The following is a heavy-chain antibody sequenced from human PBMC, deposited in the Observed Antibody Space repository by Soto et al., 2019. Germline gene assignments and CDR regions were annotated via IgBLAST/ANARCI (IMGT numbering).Heavy chain of an antibody. Sequence: ASVLVSCKASGYTFTRYGISWLRQAPGHGPEWMGWINPNSGGTNYEQKLQGMVTRTRDTSISTAYMERSRLRSDDTAVNYCARGLDYYDSSGYFTTYYFDLWGQGALVTVSS. CDR1: GYTFTRYG. V-gene: IGHV1-2*02. D-gene: IGHD3-22*01. CDR3: ARGLDYYDSSGYFTTYYFDL. J-gene: IGHJ4*02. CDR2: INPNSGGT.